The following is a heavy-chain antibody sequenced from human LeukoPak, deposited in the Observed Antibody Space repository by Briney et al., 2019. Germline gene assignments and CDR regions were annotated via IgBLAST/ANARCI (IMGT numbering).Heavy chain of an antibody. CDR2: MYSGGAT. J-gene: IGHJ4*02. D-gene: IGHD4-17*01. V-gene: IGHV3-66*01. CDR1: GFTVSSNY. Sequence: PGGSLRLSCAASGFTVSSNYMSWVRQAPGQGLEWVSIMYSGGATDYADSVKGRFTISRDNSKNTLYLQMNSLRAEDTAVYYCARDPSPFYGDYGYWGQGTLVIVSS. CDR3: ARDPSPFYGDYGY.